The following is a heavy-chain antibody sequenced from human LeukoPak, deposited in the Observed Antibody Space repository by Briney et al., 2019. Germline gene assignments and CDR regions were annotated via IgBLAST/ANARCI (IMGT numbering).Heavy chain of an antibody. V-gene: IGHV3-30*18. J-gene: IGHJ4*02. CDR3: ANFGVGATHY. CDR2: ISYDGSNK. CDR1: GFTFSSYG. D-gene: IGHD1-26*01. Sequence: GGSLRLSCAASGFTFSSYGMHWVRQAPGKGLEWVAVISYDGSNKYYADSVKGRFTISRDNSKNTLYLQMNSLRAEDTAVYYCANFGVGATHYWGQGTLVTVSS.